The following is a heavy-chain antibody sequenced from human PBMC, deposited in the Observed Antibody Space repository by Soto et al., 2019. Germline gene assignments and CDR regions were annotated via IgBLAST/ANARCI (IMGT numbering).Heavy chain of an antibody. V-gene: IGHV3-23*01. CDR1: GFTFSSYA. CDR3: ARTEPVHGDYAFGPSYYFDS. CDR2: ISGSGGST. D-gene: IGHD4-17*01. J-gene: IGHJ4*02. Sequence: GGSLRLSCAASGFTFSSYAMSWVRQAPGKGLEWVSAISGSGGSTYYADSVKGRFTISRDNSKNTLYLRMNSLRAEDTAVYYCARTEPVHGDYAFGPSYYFDSWGQGTLVTVSS.